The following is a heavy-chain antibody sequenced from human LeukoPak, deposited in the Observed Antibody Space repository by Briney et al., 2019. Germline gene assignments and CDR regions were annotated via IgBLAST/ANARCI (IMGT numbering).Heavy chain of an antibody. CDR3: ARYRSRTFGGVIATRNWFDP. Sequence: SETLSLTCTVSGGSISSSSYYWSWIRQPPGKGLEWIGYIYYSGSTNYNPSLKSRVTISVDTSKNQFSLKLSSVTAADTAVYYCARYRSRTFGGVIATRNWFDPWGQGTLVTVSS. CDR2: IYYSGST. CDR1: GGSISSSSYY. D-gene: IGHD3-16*02. V-gene: IGHV4-61*05. J-gene: IGHJ5*02.